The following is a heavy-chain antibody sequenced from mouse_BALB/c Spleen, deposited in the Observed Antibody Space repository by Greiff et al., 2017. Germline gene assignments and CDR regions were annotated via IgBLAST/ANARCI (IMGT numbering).Heavy chain of an antibody. CDR1: GYTFTSYW. D-gene: IGHD1-1*01. Sequence: VQLQQPGAELVKPGASVNLSCKASGYTFTSYWMHWVKQRPGQGLEWIGEINPSNGRTNYNEKFKSKATLTVDKSSSTAYMQLSSLTSEDSAVYYCARSYGSSYNYAMDYWGQGTSVTVSS. J-gene: IGHJ4*01. CDR2: INPSNGRT. CDR3: ARSYGSSYNYAMDY. V-gene: IGHV1S81*02.